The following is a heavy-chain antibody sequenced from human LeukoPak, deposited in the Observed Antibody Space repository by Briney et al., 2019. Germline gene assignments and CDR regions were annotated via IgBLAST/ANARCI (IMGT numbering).Heavy chain of an antibody. CDR2: INPNGGTT. Sequence: ASVKVSCKSSGYSFTSHYIHWVRQAPGQGLEWMGRINPNGGTTTSAQKFQGRVTITRDTSTSTVYMELRSLRSEDTAVYYCARGGFGLGVGATRGLNWFDPWDQGTLVTVSS. J-gene: IGHJ5*02. CDR3: ARGGFGLGVGATRGLNWFDP. D-gene: IGHD1-26*01. CDR1: GYSFTSHY. V-gene: IGHV1-46*01.